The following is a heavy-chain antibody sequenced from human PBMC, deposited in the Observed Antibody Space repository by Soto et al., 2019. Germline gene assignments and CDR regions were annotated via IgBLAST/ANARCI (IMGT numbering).Heavy chain of an antibody. CDR2: IVAGSGNT. D-gene: IGHD6-19*01. CDR1: GFTFTSSA. V-gene: IGHV1-58*01. J-gene: IGHJ5*02. CDR3: ARGGGWYVWFDP. Sequence: SVKVSCKASGFTFTSSAVHWVRQARGQSLEWIGWIVAGSGNTNYSQKFQGRVTITRDTSASTAYMELSSLRSEDTAVYYCARGGGWYVWFDPWGQGTLVTVSS.